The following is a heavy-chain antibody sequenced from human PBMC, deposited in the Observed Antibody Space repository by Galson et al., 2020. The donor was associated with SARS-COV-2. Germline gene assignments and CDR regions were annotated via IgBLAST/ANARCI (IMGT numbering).Heavy chain of an antibody. Sequence: GESLKISCGASGFTFSDYYMTWIRQGPGKGLEGSAYISRIGSYTIYAYTVKGRFTISRDNAKNSLYLQMNSLRAEDTALYFCASNGRDCSGGICYGAEYFQYWGQGNPVTVSS. CDR1: GFTFSDYY. V-gene: IGHV3-11*06. CDR3: ASNGRDCSGGICYGAEYFQY. D-gene: IGHD2-15*01. CDR2: ISRIGSYT. J-gene: IGHJ1*01.